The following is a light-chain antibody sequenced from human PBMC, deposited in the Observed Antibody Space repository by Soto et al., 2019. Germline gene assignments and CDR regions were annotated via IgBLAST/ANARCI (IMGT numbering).Light chain of an antibody. Sequence: EIVLTQSPGTLSLSPGEGATLSCRASQSVSSTFLAWYQQKPGQAPRLLIYGASSRATGIPDRLSGSGSGTAFTLTISRLVTEHFAVYYCQQYCTSLTFGPGTKVNIK. V-gene: IGKV3-20*01. J-gene: IGKJ3*01. CDR3: QQYCTSLT. CDR1: QSVSSTF. CDR2: GAS.